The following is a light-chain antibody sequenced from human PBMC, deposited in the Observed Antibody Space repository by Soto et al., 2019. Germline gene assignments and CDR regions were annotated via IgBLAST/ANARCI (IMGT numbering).Light chain of an antibody. CDR3: QQYYSYPPLT. CDR2: AAS. V-gene: IGKV1-8*01. J-gene: IGKJ4*01. Sequence: AIRMTQSPSSLSASTGDRVTITCRASQVISSYLAWYQQKPGTATKLLIYAASTLQSGVPSRFSGSGSGTDFTLTISCLQSEDFATYYCQQYYSYPPLTFGGGTKVEIK. CDR1: QVISSY.